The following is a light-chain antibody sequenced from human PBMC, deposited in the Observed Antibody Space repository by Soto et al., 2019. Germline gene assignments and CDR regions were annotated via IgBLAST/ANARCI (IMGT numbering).Light chain of an antibody. J-gene: IGKJ5*01. CDR1: QSISSY. V-gene: IGKV1-39*01. CDR2: AAS. Sequence: DIQMTQSPSSLSASVGDRVTITCRASQSISSYLTWYQQKPGKAPKLLIYAASSLQSGVPSRFSGSGSGTDLNLTISSLQPEDFATYYCQQSYSTPPLTFGQGTRLEIK. CDR3: QQSYSTPPLT.